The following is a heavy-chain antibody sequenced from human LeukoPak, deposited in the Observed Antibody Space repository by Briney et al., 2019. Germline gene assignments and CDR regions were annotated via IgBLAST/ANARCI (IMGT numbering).Heavy chain of an antibody. V-gene: IGHV3-21*01. Sequence: PGGSLRLSCAASGFTFSSHTMNWVRQAPGKGLEWVSSISSTTSYIAYADSVKGRFTISRDNAKNSLYLQMNSLRAEDTAVYYCARSSYYGMDVWGKGTTVTVSS. J-gene: IGHJ6*04. CDR2: ISSTTSYI. CDR1: GFTFSSHT. CDR3: ARSSYYGMDV.